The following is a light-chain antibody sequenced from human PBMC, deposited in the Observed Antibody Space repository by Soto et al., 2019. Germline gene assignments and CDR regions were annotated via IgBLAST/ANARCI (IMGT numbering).Light chain of an antibody. V-gene: IGLV2-8*01. CDR3: SSFAGNNNLV. CDR1: SSDVGGYSY. Sequence: QSALTQPPSASGSPGQSVTISCTGTSSDVGGYSYVSWYQQHPGKAPKLMISEVSKRPSGVPDRFSGSKSGNTSSLTVSGLQAEEEADYYCSSFAGNNNLVFGGGTKLTVL. J-gene: IGLJ2*01. CDR2: EVS.